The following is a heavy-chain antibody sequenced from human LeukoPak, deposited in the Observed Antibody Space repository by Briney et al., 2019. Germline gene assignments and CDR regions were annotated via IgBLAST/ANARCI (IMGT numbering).Heavy chain of an antibody. Sequence: GEPLKISCKGSGSSFTSNWIGWVRRLPGKGLEWMGIIYPGDSDTRYSPSFQGQVTISADNSISPAYLQWRRLKASDPSMYYCARHRDTVRHAAFDIWGQGTMVTVSS. D-gene: IGHD4-17*01. CDR2: IYPGDSDT. V-gene: IGHV5-51*01. J-gene: IGHJ3*02. CDR3: ARHRDTVRHAAFDI. CDR1: GSSFTSNW.